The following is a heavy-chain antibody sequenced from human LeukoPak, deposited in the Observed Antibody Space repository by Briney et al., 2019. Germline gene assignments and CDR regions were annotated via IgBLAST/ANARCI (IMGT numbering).Heavy chain of an antibody. D-gene: IGHD1-26*01. Sequence: VASVKVSCKASGGTFSSYAISWVRQAPGQGLEWMGRIIPILGIANYAQKFQGRVTITADKSTSTAYMEPSSLRSGDTAVYYCARDLSGSYYRAFDIWGQGTMVTVSS. J-gene: IGHJ3*02. CDR1: GGTFSSYA. V-gene: IGHV1-69*04. CDR2: IIPILGIA. CDR3: ARDLSGSYYRAFDI.